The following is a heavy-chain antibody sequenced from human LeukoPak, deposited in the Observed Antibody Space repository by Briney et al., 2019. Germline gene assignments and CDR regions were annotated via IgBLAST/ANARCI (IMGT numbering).Heavy chain of an antibody. V-gene: IGHV3-23*01. CDR3: ARRGGTSGWGAFDI. CDR1: GFTFSTYA. D-gene: IGHD2-2*01. Sequence: GGSLRLSCAASGFTFSTYAMSWIRQAPGKGLEWVSSTSARGDRTYYADSVKGRFTISRDNSKNMLYLQMNSLRAEDTAVYYCARRGGTSGWGAFDIWGQGTMVTVSS. CDR2: TSARGDRT. J-gene: IGHJ3*02.